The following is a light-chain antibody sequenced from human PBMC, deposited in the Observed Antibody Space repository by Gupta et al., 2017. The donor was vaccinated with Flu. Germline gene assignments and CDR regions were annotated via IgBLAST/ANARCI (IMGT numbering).Light chain of an antibody. CDR2: ERS. CDR1: NSDVGAYNL. Sequence: QSALRQPDSVSGSPGQSITISCTGTNSDVGAYNLVSWYQQHTGVAPLLRIDERSQRPSGISNRFSGFKSDNTASLSISGLHAEDETHYYCCSYACKRTWVFGRGTKVTVL. J-gene: IGLJ3*02. CDR3: CSYACKRTWV. V-gene: IGLV2-23*01.